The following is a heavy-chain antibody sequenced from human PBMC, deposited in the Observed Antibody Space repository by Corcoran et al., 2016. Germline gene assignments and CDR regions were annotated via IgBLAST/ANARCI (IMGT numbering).Heavy chain of an antibody. CDR2: IYYSGST. D-gene: IGHD5-18*01. CDR3: ARVPFLQLWPTGAYYFYY. V-gene: IGHV4-39*07. J-gene: IGHJ4*02. Sequence: QLQLQESGPGLVKPSDTLSLTCTVSGDSISSCSYYWGWIRQPPGKGLEWIGSIYYSGSTYYNPSHKSRVTISVDTSKNQFSLKLSSVTAADTAVYNCARVPFLQLWPTGAYYFYYWGQGTLVTVSS. CDR1: GDSISSCSYY.